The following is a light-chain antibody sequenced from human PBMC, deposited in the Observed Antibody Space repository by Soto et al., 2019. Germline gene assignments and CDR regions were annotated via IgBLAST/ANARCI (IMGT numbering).Light chain of an antibody. V-gene: IGKV1-39*01. Sequence: DIQMTQSPSSLSASVGDRVTIACRASQSISSYLNGYQQKPGKAPKLLIYAASSLQSGVPSRFSGSGSGTDFTLTISSLQSEDFAVYYCQQYNNWPRTFGQGTKVDIK. CDR2: AAS. CDR1: QSISSY. CDR3: QQYNNWPRT. J-gene: IGKJ1*01.